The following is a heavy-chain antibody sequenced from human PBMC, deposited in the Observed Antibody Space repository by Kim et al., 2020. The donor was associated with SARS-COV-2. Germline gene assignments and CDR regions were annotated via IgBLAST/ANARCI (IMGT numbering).Heavy chain of an antibody. CDR3: ARGSRIEYSSSSELFDY. V-gene: IGHV3-13*01. Sequence: GGSLRLSCAASGFTFSSYDMHWVRQATGKGLEWVSAIGTAGDTYYPGSVKGRFTISRENAKNSLYLQMNSLRAGDTAVHYCARGSRIEYSSSSELFDYWGQGTLVTVSS. J-gene: IGHJ4*02. CDR1: GFTFSSYD. CDR2: IGTAGDT. D-gene: IGHD6-6*01.